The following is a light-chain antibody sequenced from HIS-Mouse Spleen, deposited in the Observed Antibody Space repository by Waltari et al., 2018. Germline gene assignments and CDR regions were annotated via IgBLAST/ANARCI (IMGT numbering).Light chain of an antibody. CDR3: YSTDSSGNHRV. Sequence: SYELTQPPSVSVSPGQTARITCSGDALPKKYAYWYQQKSGQAPVLVSYEDSKRPAGCPEGFSGSSSGTMATLTISGAQVEDEADYYCYSTDSSGNHRVFGGGTKLTVL. CDR2: EDS. J-gene: IGLJ2*01. CDR1: ALPKKY. V-gene: IGLV3-10*01.